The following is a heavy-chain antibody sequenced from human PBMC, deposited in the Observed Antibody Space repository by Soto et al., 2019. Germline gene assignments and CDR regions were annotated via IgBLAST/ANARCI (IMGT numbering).Heavy chain of an antibody. Sequence: ASVKVSCKASGYTFTGHYIHWVRQAPEQGPEWLGEIGPESGATRYAQRFQGRVTMTRDMSITTVYMELNNLSPDGTAVYYCGRGRSGQIVVFYWGQGTPVTVSS. V-gene: IGHV1-2*02. J-gene: IGHJ4*02. CDR2: IGPESGAT. CDR1: GYTFTGHY. CDR3: GRGRSGQIVVFY. D-gene: IGHD1-26*01.